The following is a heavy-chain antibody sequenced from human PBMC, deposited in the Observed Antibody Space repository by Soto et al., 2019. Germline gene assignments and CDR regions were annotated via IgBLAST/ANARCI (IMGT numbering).Heavy chain of an antibody. Sequence: SETLSLTCTVSGGSISSSSYYWGWIRQPPGKGLEWIGSIYYSGSTYYNPSLKSRVTISVDTSKNQFSLKLSSVTAADTAVYYCARRTKKNWNYFDYWGQGNLVTVSS. V-gene: IGHV4-39*01. CDR1: GGSISSSSYY. D-gene: IGHD1-1*01. J-gene: IGHJ4*02. CDR3: ARRTKKNWNYFDY. CDR2: IYYSGST.